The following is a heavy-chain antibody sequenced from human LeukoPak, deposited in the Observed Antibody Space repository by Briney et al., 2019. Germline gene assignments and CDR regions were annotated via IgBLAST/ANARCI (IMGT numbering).Heavy chain of an antibody. D-gene: IGHD3-10*01. CDR2: IRYDGSNK. V-gene: IGHV3-30*02. J-gene: IGHJ2*01. Sequence: PGGSLRLSCAASGFTFSNYGMHWVRQAPGKGLEWVAFIRYDGSNKYYADSVKGRFTFSRDNSKNTLYLQMNSLRSEDTAVYYCARMYYYGSGRSRGYWYFDLWGRGTLVTVSS. CDR1: GFTFSNYG. CDR3: ARMYYYGSGRSRGYWYFDL.